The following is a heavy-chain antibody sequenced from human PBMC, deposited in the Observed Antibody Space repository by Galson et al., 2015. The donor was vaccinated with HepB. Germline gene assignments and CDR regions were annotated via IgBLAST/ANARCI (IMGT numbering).Heavy chain of an antibody. CDR3: ADVDTTVTTSGAFDI. V-gene: IGHV3-30*04. CDR1: GFTFSSYA. J-gene: IGHJ3*02. Sequence: SLRLSCAASGFTFSSYAMHWVRQAPGKGLEWVAIISHDGSNKHYADSVKGRFTISRDNSKNTLYLQMNSLRAEDTAVYYCADVDTTVTTSGAFDIWGQGTMVTVSS. CDR2: ISHDGSNK. D-gene: IGHD4-17*01.